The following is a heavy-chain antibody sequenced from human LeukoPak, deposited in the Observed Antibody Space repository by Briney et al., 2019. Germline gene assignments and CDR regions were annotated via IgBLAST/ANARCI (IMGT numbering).Heavy chain of an antibody. Sequence: GASVKVSCKASGGTFSSYAISWVRQAPGQGLEWMGGIIPIFGTANYAQKFQGRVTITADKSTSTAYMELSSLRSEDTAVYYCAEGGATGGFDYWGQGTLVTVSS. CDR1: GGTFSSYA. D-gene: IGHD1-26*01. CDR3: AEGGATGGFDY. J-gene: IGHJ4*02. CDR2: IIPIFGTA. V-gene: IGHV1-69*06.